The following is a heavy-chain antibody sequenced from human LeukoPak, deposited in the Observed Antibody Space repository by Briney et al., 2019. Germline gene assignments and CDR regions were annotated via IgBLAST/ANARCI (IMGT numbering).Heavy chain of an antibody. D-gene: IGHD2-15*01. J-gene: IGHJ6*02. Sequence: GGSLRLSCAASGFTFSSYSINWVRQAPGKGLEWVSSISSSSSYIFFADSVEGRFTISRDNAKNSLYLQMNSLRAEDTAVYYCARDPDYCSGGSCLDYAMDVWGQGTTVTVSS. CDR3: ARDPDYCSGGSCLDYAMDV. V-gene: IGHV3-21*01. CDR2: ISSSSSYI. CDR1: GFTFSSYS.